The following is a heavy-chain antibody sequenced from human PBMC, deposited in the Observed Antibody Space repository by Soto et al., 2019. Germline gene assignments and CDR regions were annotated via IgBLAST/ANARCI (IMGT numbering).Heavy chain of an antibody. V-gene: IGHV1-18*01. J-gene: IGHJ4*02. D-gene: IGHD1-26*01. CDR1: GYTFTSRS. Sequence: ASVKVSCKASGYTFTSRSIHWVRQVPGQGLEWMGWISAYNGNTNYAQKLQGRVTMTTDTSTSTAYMELRSLSSDDTAVYYCARDSSGSYLVYWGQGTLVTVSS. CDR2: ISAYNGNT. CDR3: ARDSSGSYLVY.